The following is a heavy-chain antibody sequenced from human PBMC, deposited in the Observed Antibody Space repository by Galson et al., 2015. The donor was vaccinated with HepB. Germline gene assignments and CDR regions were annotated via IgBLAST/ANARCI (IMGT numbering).Heavy chain of an antibody. CDR3: ARGARHIAAAGKSGDY. D-gene: IGHD6-13*01. V-gene: IGHV1-18*01. J-gene: IGHJ4*02. CDR1: GYTFTSYG. CDR2: ISAYNGNT. Sequence: SVKVSCKASGYTFTSYGISWVRQAPGQGLEWMGWISAYNGNTNYAQKLQGRVTMTTDTSTSTAYMELRSLRSDDTAVYYCARGARHIAAAGKSGDYWGQGTLVTVSS.